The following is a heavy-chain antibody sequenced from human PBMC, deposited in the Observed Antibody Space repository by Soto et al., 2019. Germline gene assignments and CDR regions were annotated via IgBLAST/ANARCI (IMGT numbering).Heavy chain of an antibody. J-gene: IGHJ6*02. CDR1: GGSISSSSYY. CDR3: ARHYDFWSGYVNDYYDGMDV. V-gene: IGHV4-39*01. D-gene: IGHD3-3*01. CDR2: LYYSGST. Sequence: SEPLSLTCTVSGGSISSSSYYWGWIRKPPGKGLEWIGCLYYSGSTSYNPSLKSRVTISVHTSKNQFSLQLSSVPAADTAVYYCARHYDFWSGYVNDYYDGMDVWGQGTTVT.